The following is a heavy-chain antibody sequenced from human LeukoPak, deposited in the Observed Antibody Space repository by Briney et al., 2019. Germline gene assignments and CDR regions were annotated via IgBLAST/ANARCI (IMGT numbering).Heavy chain of an antibody. CDR3: AREGDIVVVPAANWFDP. V-gene: IGHV4-61*02. J-gene: IGHJ5*02. CDR2: IYNSGST. Sequence: SETLSLTCTVSGGSISSGSYYWSWIRQPAGKGLEWIGRIYNSGSTNYNPSLKSRVTISVDTSKNQFSLKLSSVTAADTAVYYCAREGDIVVVPAANWFDPWGQGTLVTVSS. D-gene: IGHD2-2*01. CDR1: GGSISSGSYY.